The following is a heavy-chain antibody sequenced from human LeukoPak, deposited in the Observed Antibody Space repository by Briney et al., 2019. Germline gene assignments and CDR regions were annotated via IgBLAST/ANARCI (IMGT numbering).Heavy chain of an antibody. CDR2: ISGYNGNT. CDR3: ARAAISKDSSGYFY. J-gene: IGHJ4*02. V-gene: IGHV1-18*01. Sequence: GASVKVSCKASGGTFSSYGISWVRQAPGQGLEWMGWISGYNGNTNYAQKLQGRVTMTTDTSTSTAYMELRSLRSDDTAVYYCARAAISKDSSGYFYWGQGTLVTVSS. D-gene: IGHD3-22*01. CDR1: GGTFSSYG.